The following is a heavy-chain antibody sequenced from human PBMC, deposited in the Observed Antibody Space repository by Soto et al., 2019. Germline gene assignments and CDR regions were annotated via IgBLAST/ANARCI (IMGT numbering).Heavy chain of an antibody. CDR2: ISWNSETI. V-gene: IGHV3-9*01. D-gene: IGHD4-17*01. Sequence: GGSLRLSCAASGFTVDDYAMHWVRQAPGKGLEWVSGISWNSETIDYADSVKGRFTISRDNAKSSLFLQMNSLRPDDTALYYCAKDRKWGGMTTIHYFDSWGQGTLVTVSS. CDR3: AKDRKWGGMTTIHYFDS. J-gene: IGHJ4*02. CDR1: GFTVDDYA.